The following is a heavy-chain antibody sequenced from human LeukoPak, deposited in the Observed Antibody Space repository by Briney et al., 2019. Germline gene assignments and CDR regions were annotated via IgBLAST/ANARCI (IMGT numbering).Heavy chain of an antibody. CDR1: GFTFSSYS. CDR2: IKQDGSEK. V-gene: IGHV3-7*01. CDR3: ARDVSVVVVAATPWFDP. J-gene: IGHJ5*02. Sequence: PGGSLRLSCAASGFTFSSYSMNWVRQAPGKGLEWVANIKQDGSEKYYVDSVKGRFTISRDNAKNSLYLQMNSLRAEDTAVYYCARDVSVVVVAATPWFDPWGQGTLVTVSS. D-gene: IGHD2-15*01.